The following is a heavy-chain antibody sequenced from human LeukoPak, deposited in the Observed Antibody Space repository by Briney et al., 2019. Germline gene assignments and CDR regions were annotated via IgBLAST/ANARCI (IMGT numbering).Heavy chain of an antibody. Sequence: PGGSLRLSCAASGFTFSSYSMSWVRQAPGKGLEWASYISSSNIYYADSVKGRFTISRDNAKNSLYLQMNSLRAEDTAVYYCAREGGFDYWGQGTLVTVSS. J-gene: IGHJ4*02. CDR2: ISSSNI. V-gene: IGHV3-48*01. CDR1: GFTFSSYS. D-gene: IGHD3-16*01. CDR3: AREGGFDY.